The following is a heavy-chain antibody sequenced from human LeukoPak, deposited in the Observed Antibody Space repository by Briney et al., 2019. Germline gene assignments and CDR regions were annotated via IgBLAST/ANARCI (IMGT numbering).Heavy chain of an antibody. CDR1: GGSISNYY. V-gene: IGHV4-4*07. CDR2: IYASAST. J-gene: IGHJ4*02. CDR3: ARDPPSGRLSDYFDY. D-gene: IGHD6-19*01. Sequence: MASETLSLTCTVSGGSISNYYWSWLRQPAGKGLEWIGRIYASASTNYNPSIKSRVSMSLDTSNNQFSLSLTSMTAADTAVYYCARDPPSGRLSDYFDYWGQGILVTVSS.